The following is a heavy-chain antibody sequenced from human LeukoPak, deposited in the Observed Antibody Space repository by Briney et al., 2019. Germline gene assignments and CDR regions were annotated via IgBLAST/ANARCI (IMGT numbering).Heavy chain of an antibody. Sequence: SETLSLTCAVSSGSISSSTWWSWVRQPPGKGLEWIGEINHSGSTHYTPSLKSRVTISVDTSDNKFSLKMISVTAADAAVYYCALGYNDIWELWGRGTLVTVSS. J-gene: IGHJ4*02. V-gene: IGHV4-4*02. CDR1: SGSISSSTW. CDR3: ALGYNDIWEL. CDR2: INHSGST. D-gene: IGHD5-24*01.